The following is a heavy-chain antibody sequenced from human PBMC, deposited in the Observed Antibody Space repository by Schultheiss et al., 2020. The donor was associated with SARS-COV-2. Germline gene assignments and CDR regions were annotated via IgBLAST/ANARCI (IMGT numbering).Heavy chain of an antibody. J-gene: IGHJ4*02. V-gene: IGHV3-30*18. CDR3: AKSVLTNVD. Sequence: GGSLRLSCATSGFTFSSYEVHWVRQAPGKGLDWVAVMSTDGTKEYYIGSVKGRFTVSRDESKNTLYLQMNSLRAEDTAVYYCAKSVLTNVDWGQGTLVTVSS. CDR2: MSTDGTKE. D-gene: IGHD2-8*02. CDR1: GFTFSSYE.